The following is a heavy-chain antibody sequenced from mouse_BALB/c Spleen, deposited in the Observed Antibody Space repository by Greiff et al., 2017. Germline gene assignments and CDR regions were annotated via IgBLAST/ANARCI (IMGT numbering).Heavy chain of an antibody. CDR1: GYSITSGYY. CDR3: ARDRWDNGYYAMDY. Sequence: EVQLQESGPGLVKPSQSLSLTCSVTGYSITSGYYWNWIRQFPGNKLEWMGYISYDGSNNYNPSLKNRISITRDTSKNQFFLKLNSVTTEDTATYYCARDRWDNGYYAMDYWGQGTSVTVSS. J-gene: IGHJ4*01. D-gene: IGHD3-3*01. CDR2: ISYDGSN. V-gene: IGHV3-6*02.